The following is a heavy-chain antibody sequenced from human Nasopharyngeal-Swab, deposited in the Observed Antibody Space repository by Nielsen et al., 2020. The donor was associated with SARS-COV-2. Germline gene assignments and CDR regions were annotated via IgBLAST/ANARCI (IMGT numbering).Heavy chain of an antibody. CDR2: IYFGGNT. CDR3: ARSSAQEAGHYYYYYDVNV. D-gene: IGHD6-25*01. J-gene: IGHJ6*02. V-gene: IGHV4-4*09. Sequence: SETLSLTCTVSGGSISPYYWGWIRQPPGKGLEWIGFIYFGGNTKYNPSLKSRVTISVDKSKNQFSLDLSSVTAADTAVYYCARSSAQEAGHYYYYYDVNVWGQGTTVTVSS. CDR1: GGSISPYY.